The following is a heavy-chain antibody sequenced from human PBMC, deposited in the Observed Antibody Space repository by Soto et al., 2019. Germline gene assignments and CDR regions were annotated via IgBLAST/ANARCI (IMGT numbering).Heavy chain of an antibody. CDR2: ITTSSSFR. CDR1: GFTFSTYS. V-gene: IGHV3-21*01. J-gene: IGHJ4*02. Sequence: GSLRLSCAASGFTFSTYSMNWVRQAPGKGLEWVADITTSSSFRFYEDSVKGRFTISRDDAKNSLYLQMNSLRAEDTGVYYCARDLGVALATLTLDYWGQGTLVTVSS. CDR3: ARDLGVALATLTLDY. D-gene: IGHD2-15*01.